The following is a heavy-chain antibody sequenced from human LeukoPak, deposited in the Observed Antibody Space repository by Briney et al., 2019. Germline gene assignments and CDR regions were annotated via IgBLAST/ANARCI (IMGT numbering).Heavy chain of an antibody. V-gene: IGHV4-34*01. J-gene: IGHJ5*02. CDR2: INHSGST. D-gene: IGHD3-3*01. CDR3: ARGPYYDFWSGRSPSNCFDP. CDR1: GFTFSSYA. Sequence: PGGSLRLSCAASGFTFSSYAMSWVRQPPGKGLEWIGEINHSGSTNYNPSLKSRVTISVDTSKNQFSLKLSSVTAADTAVYYYARGPYYDFWSGRSPSNCFDPWGQGTLVTVSS.